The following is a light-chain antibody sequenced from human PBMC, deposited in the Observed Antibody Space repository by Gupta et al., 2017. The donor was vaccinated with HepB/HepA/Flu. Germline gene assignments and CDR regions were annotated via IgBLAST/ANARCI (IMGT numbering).Light chain of an antibody. Sequence: GYDVHWYQQLPGTAPKLLIYANSNRPSGVPDRFSGSKSGTSASLAITGLQAEDEADYYCQSYDSSRLVFGGGTKLTVL. J-gene: IGLJ2*01. CDR3: QSYDSSRLV. V-gene: IGLV1-40*01. CDR1: GYD. CDR2: ANS.